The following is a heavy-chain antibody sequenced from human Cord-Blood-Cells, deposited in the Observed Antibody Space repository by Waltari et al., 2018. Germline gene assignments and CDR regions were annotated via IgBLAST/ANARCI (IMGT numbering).Heavy chain of an antibody. Sequence: EVQLVESGGGLVQPGRSLRLSCTASEFTFGDYAMSWFRQAPGKGLEWVGFIRSKAYGGTTEYAASVKGRFTISRDDSKSIAYLQMNSLKTEDTAVYYCTRDADSSGWYVDYWGQGTLVTVSS. D-gene: IGHD6-19*01. V-gene: IGHV3-49*03. J-gene: IGHJ4*02. CDR2: IRSKAYGGTT. CDR1: EFTFGDYA. CDR3: TRDADSSGWYVDY.